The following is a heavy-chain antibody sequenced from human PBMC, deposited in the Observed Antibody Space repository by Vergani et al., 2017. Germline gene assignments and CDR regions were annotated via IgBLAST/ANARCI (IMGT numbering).Heavy chain of an antibody. J-gene: IGHJ4*02. CDR3: ARDTPPATYFDY. CDR1: GGSISSGGYY. D-gene: IGHD2-15*01. Sequence: QVQLQESGPGLVKPSQTLCLTCTVSGGSISSGGYYWSWIRQHPGKGLEWIGYIYYSGSTYYNPSLKSRVTISVDTSKNQFSLKLSSVTAADTAVYYCARDTPPATYFDYWGQGTLVTVSS. CDR2: IYYSGST. V-gene: IGHV4-31*03.